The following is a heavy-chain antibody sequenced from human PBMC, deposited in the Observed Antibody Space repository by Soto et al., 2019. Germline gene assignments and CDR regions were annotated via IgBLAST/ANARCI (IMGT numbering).Heavy chain of an antibody. CDR2: IIPIFGTA. V-gene: IGHV1-69*13. J-gene: IGHJ4*02. D-gene: IGHD1-26*01. CDR3: ARDRWGEGATY. Sequence: ASVKVSCKASGGTFSSYAISRVRQAPGQGLEWMGGIIPIFGTANYAQKFQGRVTITADESTSTAYMELSSLRSEDTAVYYCARDRWGEGATYWGQGTLVTVSS. CDR1: GGTFSSYA.